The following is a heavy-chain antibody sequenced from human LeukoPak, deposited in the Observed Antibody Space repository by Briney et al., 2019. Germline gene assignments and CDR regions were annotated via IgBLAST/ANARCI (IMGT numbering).Heavy chain of an antibody. CDR1: GFTFSNAW. CDR3: ARSKLAAGRYNWNYDLDY. J-gene: IGHJ4*02. Sequence: PGGSLRLSCAASGFTFSNAWMSWVRQAPGKGLEWIGSIYYSGSTYYNPSLKSRVTISVDTSKNQFSLKLSSVTAADTAVYYCARSKLAAGRYNWNYDLDYWGQGTLVTVSS. V-gene: IGHV4-38-2*01. D-gene: IGHD1-7*01. CDR2: IYYSGST.